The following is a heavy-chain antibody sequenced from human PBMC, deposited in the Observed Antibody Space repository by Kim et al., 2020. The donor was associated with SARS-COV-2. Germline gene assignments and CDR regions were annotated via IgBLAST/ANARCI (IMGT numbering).Heavy chain of an antibody. CDR3: ARDMTPGWFGELSSPDP. CDR1: GFTFSSYG. J-gene: IGHJ5*02. Sequence: GGSLRLSCAASGFTFSSYGMHWVRQAPGKGLEWVAVIWYDGSNKYYADSVKGRFTISRDNSKNTLYLQMNSLRAEDTAVYYCARDMTPGWFGELSSPDPWGQGTLVTVSS. CDR2: IWYDGSNK. V-gene: IGHV3-33*01. D-gene: IGHD3-10*01.